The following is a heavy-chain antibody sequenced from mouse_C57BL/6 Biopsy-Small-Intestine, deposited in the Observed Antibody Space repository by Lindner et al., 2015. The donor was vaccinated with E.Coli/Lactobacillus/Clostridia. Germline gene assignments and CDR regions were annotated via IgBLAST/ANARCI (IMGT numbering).Heavy chain of an antibody. CDR1: GFSFNTYA. D-gene: IGHD2-4*01. J-gene: IGHJ3*01. V-gene: IGHV10-1*01. CDR3: VRPYDYAPWFAY. Sequence: VQLQESGGGLVQPKGSLKLSCAASGFSFNTYAMNWVRQAPGKGLEWVARIRSKSNNYATYYADSVKDRFTISRDDSESMLYLQMNNLKTEDTAMYYCVRPYDYAPWFAYWGQGTLVTVSA. CDR2: IRSKSNNYAT.